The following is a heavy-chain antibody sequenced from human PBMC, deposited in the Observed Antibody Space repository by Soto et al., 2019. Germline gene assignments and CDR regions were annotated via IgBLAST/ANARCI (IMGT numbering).Heavy chain of an antibody. V-gene: IGHV3-33*01. CDR3: ARDLSGDYGALDS. J-gene: IGHJ3*01. Sequence: GGSLRLSCAPSGFTFSSYGMHWARQAPGKGLEWVAVIWYDGSNKVYADSVKGRFTISRDNSKNTLYLQMNSLRAEDTAVYYCARDLSGDYGALDSXGQGAMVTVSS. CDR2: IWYDGSNK. D-gene: IGHD4-17*01. CDR1: GFTFSSYG.